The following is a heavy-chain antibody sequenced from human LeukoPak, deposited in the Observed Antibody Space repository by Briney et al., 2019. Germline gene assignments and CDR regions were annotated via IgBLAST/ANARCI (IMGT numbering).Heavy chain of an antibody. D-gene: IGHD3-9*01. CDR2: IYSGAST. CDR1: GFTFSGNY. CDR3: LTRSTDY. J-gene: IGHJ4*02. V-gene: IGHV3-53*01. Sequence: GGSLRLSCRASGFTFSGNYMGGGAQAPGKGLEGVAVIYSGASTYYTDYVKGRFTIARDNSKTTLYLQMNSLRAEDTAVYYCLTRSTDYWGQGTLVTVSS.